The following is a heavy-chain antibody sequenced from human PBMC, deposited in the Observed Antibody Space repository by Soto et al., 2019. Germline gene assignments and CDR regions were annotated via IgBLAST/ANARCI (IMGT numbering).Heavy chain of an antibody. CDR2: IVVGSGNT. CDR3: AADPTIGDAFDI. J-gene: IGHJ3*02. V-gene: IGHV1-58*01. CDR1: GFTFTSSA. D-gene: IGHD1-26*01. Sequence: SVKVSCKASGFTFTSSAVQWVRQARGQRLEWIGWIVVGSGNTNYAQKFQERVTITRDMSTSTAYMELSSLRSEDTAVYYCAADPTIGDAFDIWGQGTMVTVS.